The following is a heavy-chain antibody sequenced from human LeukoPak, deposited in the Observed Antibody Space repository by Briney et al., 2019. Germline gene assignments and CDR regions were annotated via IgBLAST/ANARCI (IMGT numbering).Heavy chain of an antibody. CDR1: GGTFSSYA. D-gene: IGHD3-16*01. V-gene: IGHV1-69*04. CDR3: ARDFGMGVLSFDY. Sequence: SVKVSCKASGGTFSSYAISWVRQAPGQGLEWMGRIVPILGIANYAQKFQGRVTITADKSTSTAYMELSSLRSEDTAVYYCARDFGMGVLSFDYWGQGTLVTVSS. J-gene: IGHJ4*02. CDR2: IVPILGIA.